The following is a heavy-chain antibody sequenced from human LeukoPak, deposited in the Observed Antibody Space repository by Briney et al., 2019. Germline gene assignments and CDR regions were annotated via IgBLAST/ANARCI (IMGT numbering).Heavy chain of an antibody. CDR2: IYYSGST. CDR1: GGSISSYY. CDR3: ARTIVVVPAALVDWFDP. J-gene: IGHJ5*02. V-gene: IGHV4-59*08. Sequence: SETLSLTCTVSGGSISSYYWSWIRQPPGKGLEWIGYIYYSGSTNYNPSLKSRVTISVDTSKNQFSLKLSSVTAADTAVYYCARTIVVVPAALVDWFDPWGQGTLVTVSS. D-gene: IGHD2-2*01.